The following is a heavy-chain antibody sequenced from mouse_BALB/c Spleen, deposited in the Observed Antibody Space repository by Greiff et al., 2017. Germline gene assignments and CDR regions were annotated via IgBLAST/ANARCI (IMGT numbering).Heavy chain of an antibody. J-gene: IGHJ4*01. CDR2: IWAGGST. CDR1: GFSLTSYG. V-gene: IGHV2-9*02. D-gene: IGHD2-4*01. Sequence: VQLQESGPGLVAPSQSLSITCTVSGFSLTSYGVHWVRQPPGKGLEWLGVIWAGGSTNYNSALMSRLSISKDNSKSQVFLKMNSLQTDDTAMYYCASDDYDDGYAMDYWGQGTSVTVSS. CDR3: ASDDYDDGYAMDY.